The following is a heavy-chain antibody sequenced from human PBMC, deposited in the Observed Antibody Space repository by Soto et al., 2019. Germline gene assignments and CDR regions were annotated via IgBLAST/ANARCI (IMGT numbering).Heavy chain of an antibody. CDR1: GYTFTSYG. Sequence: SVKVSCKASGYTFTSYGISWVRQAPGQGLEWIGWIVVGSGNTNYAQKFQERVTITRDMSTSTAYMELSSLRSEDTAVYYCAAARTDYGSYDAFDIWGQGTMVTV. CDR2: IVVGSGNT. V-gene: IGHV1-58*02. CDR3: AAARTDYGSYDAFDI. J-gene: IGHJ3*02. D-gene: IGHD4-17*01.